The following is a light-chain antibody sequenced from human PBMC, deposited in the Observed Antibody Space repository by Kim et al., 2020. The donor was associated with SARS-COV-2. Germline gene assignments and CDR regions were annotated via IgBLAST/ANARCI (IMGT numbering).Light chain of an antibody. Sequence: EIVLTQSPGTLSLSPGERATLSCRASQSVSSSYLAWYQQKPGQAPRLLIYGAYSRATGIPDRFSGSGSGTDFTLTISRLETEDFAVYYCHQYGIGTFGQGTRLEIK. CDR3: HQYGIGT. CDR1: QSVSSSY. J-gene: IGKJ5*01. CDR2: GAY. V-gene: IGKV3-20*01.